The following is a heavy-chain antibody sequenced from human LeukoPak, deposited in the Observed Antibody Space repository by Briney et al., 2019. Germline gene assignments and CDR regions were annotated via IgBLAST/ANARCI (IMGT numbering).Heavy chain of an antibody. Sequence: SETLSLTCNVSGGSIRGYYWSWIRQPPGKGLEWIGYIYSSGSTNYNPSLKSRVTMSVDTSKNQFSLKLSSVTAADTAVYYCARVFCSGGSCYDAFDIWGQGTMVTVSS. J-gene: IGHJ3*02. D-gene: IGHD2-15*01. CDR3: ARVFCSGGSCYDAFDI. CDR1: GGSIRGYY. CDR2: IYSSGST. V-gene: IGHV4-59*08.